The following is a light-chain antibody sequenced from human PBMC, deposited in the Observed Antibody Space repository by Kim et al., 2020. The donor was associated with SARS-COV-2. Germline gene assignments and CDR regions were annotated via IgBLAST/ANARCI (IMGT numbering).Light chain of an antibody. CDR2: DVS. J-gene: IGLJ2*01. Sequence: GPSSTLSCTGTSSDVGGYNYVSWYQQHPGKAPKLLIYDVSNRPSGVSNRFSGSKSGNTASLTISGLQAEDEADYYCSSYTSSSTLVFGGGTQLTVL. V-gene: IGLV2-14*03. CDR1: SSDVGGYNY. CDR3: SSYTSSSTLV.